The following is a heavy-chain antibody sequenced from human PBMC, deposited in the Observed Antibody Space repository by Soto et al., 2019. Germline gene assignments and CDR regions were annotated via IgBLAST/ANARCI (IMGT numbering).Heavy chain of an antibody. D-gene: IGHD6-13*01. J-gene: IGHJ4*02. CDR3: ARLTHWARVSPYSTSWFSFDY. CDR1: GYTLSIYW. CDR2: IKQDGNEK. Sequence: EVQLVESGGGLVQPGGSLRLSCAASGYTLSIYWMTWVRQAPGKGLEWVANIKQDGNEKYYVDSVKGRFTISRDNAKNSVYLQMDSLGAEDTAMYYCARLTHWARVSPYSTSWFSFDYWGQGSLVTVSS. V-gene: IGHV3-7*05.